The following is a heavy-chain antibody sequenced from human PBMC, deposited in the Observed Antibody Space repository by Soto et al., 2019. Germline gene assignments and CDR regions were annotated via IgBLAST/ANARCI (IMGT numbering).Heavy chain of an antibody. CDR1: GHTFTGNY. Sequence: QVELLQSGAEVRKPGASVKVSCKASGHTFTGNYMHWVRQAPGQGLEWMGIINPDGDVTTYAHKFRGRVTLTREMSTSTSYMELRSLTSEDTAVYYCDSKFSRGSFQYFDTWGQGTLVTVSS. CDR2: INPDGDVT. V-gene: IGHV1-46*01. D-gene: IGHD1-26*01. CDR3: DSKFSRGSFQYFDT. J-gene: IGHJ4*02.